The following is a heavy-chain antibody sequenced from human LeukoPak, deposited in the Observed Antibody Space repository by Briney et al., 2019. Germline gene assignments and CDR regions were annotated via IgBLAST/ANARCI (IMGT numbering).Heavy chain of an antibody. Sequence: PSETLSLTCAVYGGSFSAQYWSWIRQPPGKGLEWIGEINYRGSTNYNPSLKSRVAISVDTSKNQFSLRLTSLTAADTAVYFCARAPHFFDTSGSRYYFDYWGQGALVTVSS. V-gene: IGHV4-34*01. CDR3: ARAPHFFDTSGSRYYFDY. CDR1: GGSFSAQY. J-gene: IGHJ4*02. CDR2: INYRGST. D-gene: IGHD3-22*01.